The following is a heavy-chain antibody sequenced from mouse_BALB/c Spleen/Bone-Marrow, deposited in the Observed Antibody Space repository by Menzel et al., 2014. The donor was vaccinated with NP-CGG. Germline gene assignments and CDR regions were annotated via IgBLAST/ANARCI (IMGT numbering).Heavy chain of an antibody. CDR3: ARIYGNFEAMDY. CDR2: IWGGGST. CDR1: GFSLSRYS. V-gene: IGHV2-6-4*01. J-gene: IGHJ4*01. Sequence: VHLVESGPGLVAPSQSLSITCTVSGFSLSRYSLHWVRQPPGKGLEWLGMIWGGGSTDYNSALKSRLIISKDNSKSQVFLKMNSLQTDDTAMYYCARIYGNFEAMDYWCQGTSVTVSS. D-gene: IGHD2-1*01.